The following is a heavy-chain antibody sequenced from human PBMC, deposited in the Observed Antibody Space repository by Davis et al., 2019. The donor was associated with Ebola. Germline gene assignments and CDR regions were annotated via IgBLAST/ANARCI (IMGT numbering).Heavy chain of an antibody. Sequence: SETLSLTCTVSGGSIHTYYWSWVRQPPGKGLEWIGYIYYSGSTNYNPSLKSRVTISVDTSKNQFSLKLSSVTAAGTAVYYCARHGSGSSPARAWGQGTLVTVSS. V-gene: IGHV4-59*08. J-gene: IGHJ5*02. CDR3: ARHGSGSSPARA. CDR2: IYYSGST. CDR1: GGSIHTYY. D-gene: IGHD6-13*01.